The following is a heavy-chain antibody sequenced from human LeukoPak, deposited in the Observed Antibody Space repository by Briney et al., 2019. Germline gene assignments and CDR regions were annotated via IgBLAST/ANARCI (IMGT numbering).Heavy chain of an antibody. CDR1: GGSISRSAW. J-gene: IGHJ4*02. CDR3: ARDLGSSWFEPLDY. CDR2: VYHSGST. V-gene: IGHV4-4*02. Sequence: SETLSLTCAVSGGSISRSAWWSWVRQPPGKGLEWIGEVYHSGSTNYNSFPKSRVTISVDKSKNQFSLKLTSATAADTAVYYCARDLGSSWFEPLDYWGQGILVIVSS. D-gene: IGHD6-13*01.